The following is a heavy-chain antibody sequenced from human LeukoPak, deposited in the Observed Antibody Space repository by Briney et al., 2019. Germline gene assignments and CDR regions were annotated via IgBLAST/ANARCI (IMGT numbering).Heavy chain of an antibody. CDR2: IYSGGST. CDR1: GFTVSSNY. CDR3: ARDIVVVPAAILQLYYYYGMDV. V-gene: IGHV3-53*04. J-gene: IGHJ6*02. D-gene: IGHD2-2*02. Sequence: PGGSLRLSCAASGFTVSSNYMSWVRQAPGKGLEWVSVIYSGGSTYYADSVKGRFTISRHNSKNTLYLQMNSLRAEDTAVYYCARDIVVVPAAILQLYYYYGMDVWGQGTTVTVSS.